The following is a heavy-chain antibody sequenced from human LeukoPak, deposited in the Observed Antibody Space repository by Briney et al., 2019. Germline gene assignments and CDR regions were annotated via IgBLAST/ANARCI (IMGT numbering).Heavy chain of an antibody. CDR2: IYYSGST. J-gene: IGHJ4*02. D-gene: IGHD1-1*01. CDR1: GGSISSYY. V-gene: IGHV4-59*01. Sequence: SETLSLTCTVSGGSISSYYWSWIRQPPGKGLEWIGYIYYSGSTNYNPSLKSRFTISVDTSKNQFSLKLSSVTAADTAVYYCARDRELGTFDYWGQGTLVTVSS. CDR3: ARDRELGTFDY.